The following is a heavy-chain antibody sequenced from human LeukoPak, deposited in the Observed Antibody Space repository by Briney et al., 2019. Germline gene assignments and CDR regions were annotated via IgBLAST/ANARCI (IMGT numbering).Heavy chain of an antibody. Sequence: ASVKVSCKASGYTFTGYYMHWVRQGPGQGLEWMGWINPASGATYYAQKFQDRVTMTRDTSITTGYMELSRLISDDTAMYYCASYYDSSGYHPSRFDYWGQGTLVTVSS. CDR1: GYTFTGYY. CDR3: ASYYDSSGYHPSRFDY. CDR2: INPASGAT. D-gene: IGHD3-22*01. V-gene: IGHV1-2*02. J-gene: IGHJ4*02.